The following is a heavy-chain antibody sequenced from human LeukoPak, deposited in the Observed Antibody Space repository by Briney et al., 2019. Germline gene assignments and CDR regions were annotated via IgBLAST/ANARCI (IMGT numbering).Heavy chain of an antibody. Sequence: PGGSLGLSCAASGFTVSSNYMSWVRQAPGRGLEWVSVIYSGGSTYYADSVKGRFTISRDNSKNTLYLQMNSLRAEDTAVYYCARGPDRRVTPSYFQHWGQGTLVTVSS. CDR1: GFTVSSNY. D-gene: IGHD4-23*01. J-gene: IGHJ1*01. CDR2: IYSGGST. CDR3: ARGPDRRVTPSYFQH. V-gene: IGHV3-53*01.